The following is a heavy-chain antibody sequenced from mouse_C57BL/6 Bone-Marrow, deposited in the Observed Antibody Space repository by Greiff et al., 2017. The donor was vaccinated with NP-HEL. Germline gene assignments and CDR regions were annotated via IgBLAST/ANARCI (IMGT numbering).Heavy chain of an antibody. CDR1: GFTFSSYA. CDR3: AREPITTVVGGAY. V-gene: IGHV5-4*01. D-gene: IGHD1-1*01. CDR2: ISDGGSYT. Sequence: EVKLMESGGGLVKPGGSLKLSCAASGFTFSSYAMSWVRQTPEKRLEWVATISDGGSYTYYPDNVKGRFTISRDNAKNNLYLQMSHLKSEDTAMYYCAREPITTVVGGAYWGQGTLVTVSA. J-gene: IGHJ3*01.